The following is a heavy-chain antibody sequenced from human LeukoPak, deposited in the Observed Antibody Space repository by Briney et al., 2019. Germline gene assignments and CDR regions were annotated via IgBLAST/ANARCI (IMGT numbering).Heavy chain of an antibody. Sequence: ASVKVSCKASGYTFTSYGISRVRQAPGQGLEWMGWISAYNGNTNYAQKLQGRVTMTTDTSTSTAYMELRSLRSDDTAVYYCARVPGYDILTGYIDYWGQGTLVTVSS. CDR1: GYTFTSYG. J-gene: IGHJ4*02. CDR3: ARVPGYDILTGYIDY. D-gene: IGHD3-9*01. V-gene: IGHV1-18*01. CDR2: ISAYNGNT.